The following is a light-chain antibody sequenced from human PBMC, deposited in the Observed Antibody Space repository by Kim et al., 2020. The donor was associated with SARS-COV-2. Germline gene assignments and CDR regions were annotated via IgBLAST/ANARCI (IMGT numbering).Light chain of an antibody. CDR3: QQYSSHWT. J-gene: IGKJ1*01. V-gene: IGKV1-5*03. CDR1: QSISTW. CDR2: QAA. Sequence: AASVGDRGTDTVRAGQSISTWLAWYQQVPGKAPKLLIYQAASLESEVPSGFSCSGSGTEFTLTISSLQPDDGATYYCQQYSSHWTFGQGTKVDIK.